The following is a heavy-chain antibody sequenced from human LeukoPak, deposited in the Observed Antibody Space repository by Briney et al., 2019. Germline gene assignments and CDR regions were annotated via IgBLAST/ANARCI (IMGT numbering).Heavy chain of an antibody. CDR1: GGTFSSYA. Sequence: GASVKVSCKASGGTFSSYAISWVRQAPGQGLEWMGRVIPILGIANYAQKFQGRVTITADKSTSTAYMELSSLRSEDTAVYYCARSGGYCTNGVCEQSAGLLWFGELLYYFDYWGQGTLVTVSS. CDR2: VIPILGIA. J-gene: IGHJ4*02. V-gene: IGHV1-69*04. CDR3: ARSGGYCTNGVCEQSAGLLWFGELLYYFDY. D-gene: IGHD3-10*01.